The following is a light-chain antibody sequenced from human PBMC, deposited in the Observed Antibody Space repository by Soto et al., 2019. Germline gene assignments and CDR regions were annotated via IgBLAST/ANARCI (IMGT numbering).Light chain of an antibody. CDR1: QTINNN. J-gene: IGKJ5*01. CDR2: GAS. CDR3: QQYGTLPIT. V-gene: IGKV3-20*01. Sequence: VMAQAPATLSVSPGGRATLSCRASQTINNNVAWYQLKDGQAPRLLIYGASSRATGIPDRFSGSGSGTDFTLTISRLEPEDFALYYCQQYGTLPITFGQGTRLEIK.